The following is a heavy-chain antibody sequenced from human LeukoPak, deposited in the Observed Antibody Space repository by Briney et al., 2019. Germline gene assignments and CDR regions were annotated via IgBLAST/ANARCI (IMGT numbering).Heavy chain of an antibody. CDR3: ARAIGYCSGGSCRFDP. CDR1: GFTFSSYW. CDR2: ISSSGSTI. V-gene: IGHV3-48*04. D-gene: IGHD2-15*01. J-gene: IGHJ5*02. Sequence: GGSLRLSCAASGFTFSSYWMSWVRQAPGKGLEWVSYISSSGSTIYYADSVKGRFTISRDNAKNSLYLQMNSLRAEDTAVYYCARAIGYCSGGSCRFDPWGQGTLVTVSS.